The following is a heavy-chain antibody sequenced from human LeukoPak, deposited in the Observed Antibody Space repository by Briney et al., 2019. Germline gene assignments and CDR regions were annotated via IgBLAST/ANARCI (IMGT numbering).Heavy chain of an antibody. J-gene: IGHJ4*02. D-gene: IGHD3-22*01. Sequence: SETLSLTCAVYGGSFSGYYWSWIRQPPGKGLEWIGEINHSGSTNYNPSLKSRVTISVDTSKNQFPLKLSSVTAADTAVYYCASANYYDSSGYPNYYFDYWGQGTLVTVSS. CDR3: ASANYYDSSGYPNYYFDY. V-gene: IGHV4-34*01. CDR2: INHSGST. CDR1: GGSFSGYY.